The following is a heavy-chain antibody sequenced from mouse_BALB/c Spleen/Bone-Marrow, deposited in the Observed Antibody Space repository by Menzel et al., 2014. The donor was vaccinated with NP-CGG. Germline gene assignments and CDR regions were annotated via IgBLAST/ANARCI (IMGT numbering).Heavy chain of an antibody. CDR3: AREVLRDYFDY. J-gene: IGHJ2*01. CDR2: ISSGGGST. V-gene: IGHV5-12-1*01. CDR1: GFAFSSYD. Sequence: EVNLVESGGGLVKPGGSLKLPCAASGFAFSSYDMSWVRQTPEKRLEWVAYISSGGGSTYYPDTVKGRFTISRDNAKNTLYLQMSSLKSEDTAMYYCAREVLRDYFDYWGQGTTLTVSS. D-gene: IGHD1-1*01.